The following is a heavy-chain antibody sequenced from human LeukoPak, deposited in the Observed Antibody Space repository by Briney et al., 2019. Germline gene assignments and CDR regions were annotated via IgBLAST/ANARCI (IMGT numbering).Heavy chain of an antibody. CDR3: ARDYLSYYDSSGFFDF. D-gene: IGHD3-22*01. J-gene: IGHJ4*02. Sequence: GGSLRLSCVASGFTFNGYWMTWVRHAPGKGLEWVANIKEDGREKYYVDSVKGRFTISRDNAKNSLYLQMNSLRAEDTAVYYCARDYLSYYDSSGFFDFWGQGTLVTVSS. CDR2: IKEDGREK. CDR1: GFTFNGYW. V-gene: IGHV3-7*01.